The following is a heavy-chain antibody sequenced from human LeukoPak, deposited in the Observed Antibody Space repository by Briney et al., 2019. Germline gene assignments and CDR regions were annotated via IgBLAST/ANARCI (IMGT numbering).Heavy chain of an antibody. V-gene: IGHV4-30-2*01. CDR3: ARLQYCSGTSCYWFDP. CDR2: IYHTGST. Sequence: SQTLSLTCDVSGGSISSGLYSWSWIRQPLGKGLEWIGYIYHTGSTYYNPSLKSRVTISVDTSKNQFSLRLSSVTAVDTAVYYCARLQYCSGTSCYWFDPWGQGTLVTVSS. CDR1: GGSISSGLYS. J-gene: IGHJ5*02. D-gene: IGHD2-2*01.